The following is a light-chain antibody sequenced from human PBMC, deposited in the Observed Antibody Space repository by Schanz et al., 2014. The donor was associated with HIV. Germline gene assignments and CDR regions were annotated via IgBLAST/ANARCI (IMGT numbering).Light chain of an antibody. CDR1: SSDVGGYNY. CDR3: QAYDSSLSGLV. J-gene: IGLJ3*02. V-gene: IGLV2-8*01. Sequence: QSALTQPPSASGSPGQSVTISCTGTSSDVGGYNYVSWYQQHPGKAPKLMIYEVSKRPSGVPDRFSGSKSGTSASLAISGLQSEDEAEYYCQAYDSSLSGLVFGGGTKLTV. CDR2: EVS.